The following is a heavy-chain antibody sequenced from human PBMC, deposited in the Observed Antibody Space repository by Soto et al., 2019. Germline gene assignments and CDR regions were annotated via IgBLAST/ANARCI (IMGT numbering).Heavy chain of an antibody. CDR2: IYNSGST. Sequence: SETLSLTCTVSGGSINSGGYYWSWIRQHPGKSLEWIGYIYNSGSTYYNPSLKSRVTISVDTSTNQFSLKLSSVTAADTAVYYCASLKGYCSSTSCYANPTSYYYYYMDVWGKGTTVTVSS. CDR1: GGSINSGGYY. J-gene: IGHJ6*03. V-gene: IGHV4-31*03. CDR3: ASLKGYCSSTSCYANPTSYYYYYMDV. D-gene: IGHD2-2*01.